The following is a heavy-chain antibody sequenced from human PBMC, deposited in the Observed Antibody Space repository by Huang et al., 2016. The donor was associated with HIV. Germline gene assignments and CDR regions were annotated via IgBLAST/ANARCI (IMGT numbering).Heavy chain of an antibody. V-gene: IGHV3-30*03. CDR2: ISYDGSNK. CDR1: GFIFSNYG. Sequence: QVQLVESGGGVVQPGRSLRLSCAASGFIFSNYGMHWVRQVQGKGLELVALISYDGSNKYYTDSVKGRFSISRDNSKNTLYLQMNSRRAEDTAVYYCALKGDSSGWEYFRHWGQGTLVTVSS. J-gene: IGHJ1*01. CDR3: ALKGDSSGWEYFRH. D-gene: IGHD6-19*01.